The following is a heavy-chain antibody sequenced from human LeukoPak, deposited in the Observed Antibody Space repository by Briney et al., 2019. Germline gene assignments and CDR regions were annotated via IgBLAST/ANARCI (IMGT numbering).Heavy chain of an antibody. V-gene: IGHV3-48*01. J-gene: IGHJ4*02. CDR1: GFTFSSYS. Sequence: PGGSLRLSCAASGFTFSSYSMSWLRPAPGKGLEWLSYISSSGSTIYYADSVKGRFTISRDSAKNSLYLQMNSLRAEDTAVYYCARPRSGYYFDHWGQGTLVTVSS. D-gene: IGHD1-14*01. CDR3: ARPRSGYYFDH. CDR2: ISSSGSTI.